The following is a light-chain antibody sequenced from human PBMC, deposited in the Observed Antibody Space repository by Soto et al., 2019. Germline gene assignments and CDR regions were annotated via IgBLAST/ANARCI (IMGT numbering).Light chain of an antibody. J-gene: IGKJ1*01. Sequence: DIQMTQSPSTLSASVGDRVAITCRASDNIAPWVAWYQQKPGKAPKLLIYKAANLADEVPSRFAGSGSGTEFTLTITTLQPDDFATYYCQHYNSYSEAFGQGTKV. V-gene: IGKV1-5*03. CDR1: DNIAPW. CDR3: QHYNSYSEA. CDR2: KAA.